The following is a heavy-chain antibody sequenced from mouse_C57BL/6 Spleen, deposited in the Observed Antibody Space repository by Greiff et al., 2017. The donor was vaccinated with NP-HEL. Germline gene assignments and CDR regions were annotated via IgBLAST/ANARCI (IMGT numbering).Heavy chain of an antibody. D-gene: IGHD2-4*01. J-gene: IGHJ2*01. CDR3: AILDDDYHAVDY. Sequence: QVQLKQPGTELVKPGASVKLSCKASGYTFTSYWMHWVKQRPGQGLEWIGNINPSNGGTNYNEKFKSKATLTVDKSSSTAYLQLSSLTSEDSAVHYCAILDDDYHAVDYWGQGTTLTVSS. CDR1: GYTFTSYW. CDR2: INPSNGGT. V-gene: IGHV1-53*01.